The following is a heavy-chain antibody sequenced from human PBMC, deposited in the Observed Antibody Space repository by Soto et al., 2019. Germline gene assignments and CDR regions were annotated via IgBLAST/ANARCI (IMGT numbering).Heavy chain of an antibody. CDR2: INSDGTST. Sequence: EVQLVESGGGLVQPGGSLRLSCAVSGFAFSSYWMHWVRQTPGKGLVCVSRINSDGTSTAYADSVKGRFTISRDNAKDTLYLEMNSLRAEDTAVYYCARGGWDLEWLLRVYSYMDVWGKGTTVTVSS. V-gene: IGHV3-74*01. D-gene: IGHD3-3*01. CDR1: GFAFSSYW. J-gene: IGHJ6*03. CDR3: ARGGWDLEWLLRVYSYMDV.